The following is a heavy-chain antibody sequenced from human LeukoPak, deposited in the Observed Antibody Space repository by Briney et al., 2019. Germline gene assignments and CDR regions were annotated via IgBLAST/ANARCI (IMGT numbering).Heavy chain of an antibody. Sequence: SETLSLTCTVSGGSISSGGYYWSWIRQPAGKGLEWIGRIYTSGSPNYNPSLKSRVTISVDTSKNQFSLKLSSVTAADTAVYYCARDSRLRFGSSSPSGFDYWGQGTLVTVSS. D-gene: IGHD6-6*01. CDR1: GGSISSGGYY. V-gene: IGHV4-61*02. J-gene: IGHJ4*02. CDR3: ARDSRLRFGSSSPSGFDY. CDR2: IYTSGSP.